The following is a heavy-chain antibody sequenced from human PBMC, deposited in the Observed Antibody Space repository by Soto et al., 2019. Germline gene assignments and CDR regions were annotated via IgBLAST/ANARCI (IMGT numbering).Heavy chain of an antibody. CDR2: IYYSGST. CDR3: ASQKRGYCSSTSCYPSNWFDP. D-gene: IGHD2-2*01. CDR1: DGSIRGYY. V-gene: IGHV4-59*01. J-gene: IGHJ5*02. Sequence: SETLCLTSTVADGSIRGYYWSWIRKTPGKGLEWIGYIYYSGSTNYNPSLKSRVTISVDTSKNQFSLKLSSVTAADTAVYYCASQKRGYCSSTSCYPSNWFDPWGQGTLVTVSS.